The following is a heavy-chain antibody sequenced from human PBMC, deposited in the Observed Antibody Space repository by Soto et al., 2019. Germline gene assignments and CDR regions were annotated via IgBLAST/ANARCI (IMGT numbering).Heavy chain of an antibody. CDR2: ISAYTGNT. Sequence: SSVKVSCKASNYTFTSYGISWVRQAPGQGLEWMGWISAYTGNTNYAQKLQGRVTMTTDTSTSTVYMELRSLISDDTAMYYCASGSFDYWGQGTLVIVSS. J-gene: IGHJ4*02. CDR1: NYTFTSYG. V-gene: IGHV1-18*01. D-gene: IGHD1-26*01. CDR3: ASGSFDY.